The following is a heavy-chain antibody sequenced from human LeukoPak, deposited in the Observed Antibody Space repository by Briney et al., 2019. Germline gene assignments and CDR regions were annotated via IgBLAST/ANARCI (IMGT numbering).Heavy chain of an antibody. CDR3: ATVLLWFGENFDY. J-gene: IGHJ4*02. Sequence: GGSLRLSCAASGLTFSSYAMSWVRQAPGKGLEWVSAISGSGGSTYYADSVKGRFTISRDNSKNTLYLQMNSLRAEDTAAYYCATVLLWFGENFDYWGQGTLVTVSS. CDR2: ISGSGGST. V-gene: IGHV3-23*01. CDR1: GLTFSSYA. D-gene: IGHD3-10*01.